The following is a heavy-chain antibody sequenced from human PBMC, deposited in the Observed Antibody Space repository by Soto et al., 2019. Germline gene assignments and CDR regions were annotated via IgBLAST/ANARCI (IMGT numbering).Heavy chain of an antibody. CDR1: GFTFSSHA. Sequence: GESLRLSCAASGFTFSSHAMGWLRQAPGTGPEWVAFVDGSGYDTSYADFVKGRFTISRDNSDNSLYLHMDSLRAEDTGRYFCAREIFAAAYAATSAFDLWGQGTLVTVSS. CDR3: AREIFAAAYAATSAFDL. V-gene: IGHV3-23*01. CDR2: VDGSGYDT. D-gene: IGHD2-8*01. J-gene: IGHJ4*02.